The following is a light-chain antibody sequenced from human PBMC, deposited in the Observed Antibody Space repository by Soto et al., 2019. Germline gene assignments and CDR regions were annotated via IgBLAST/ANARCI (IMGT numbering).Light chain of an antibody. Sequence: DIVLTQSAANLCLSPGERANLXCRASHSFCSNVGWYQQKPGQAPRLLIDEASNRAHGSPARCSCSGSGTDFTRTISSLEPEDFAVYYGQQYGSSPRTFGQGTKVDI. CDR2: EAS. J-gene: IGKJ1*01. CDR3: QQYGSSPRT. V-gene: IGKV3-11*01. CDR1: HSFCSN.